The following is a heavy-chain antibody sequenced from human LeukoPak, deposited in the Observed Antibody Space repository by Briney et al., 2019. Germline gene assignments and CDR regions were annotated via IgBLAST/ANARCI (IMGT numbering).Heavy chain of an antibody. Sequence: PGGSLRLSCAASGFTFSSYGMHWVRQASGKGLEWVAVISYDGSNKYYADSVKGRFTISRDNSKNTLYLQMNSLRAEDTAVYYCARGNSHSFDYWGKGALVTVSS. CDR2: ISYDGSNK. V-gene: IGHV3-30*03. CDR1: GFTFSSYG. D-gene: IGHD4-11*01. J-gene: IGHJ4*02. CDR3: ARGNSHSFDY.